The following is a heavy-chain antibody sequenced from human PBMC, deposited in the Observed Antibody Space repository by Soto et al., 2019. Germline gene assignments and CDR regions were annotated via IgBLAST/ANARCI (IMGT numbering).Heavy chain of an antibody. CDR3: ARYPGGATGFDP. CDR2: ISPNRGDA. Sequence: QVQLVQSGAEVKRPGASVTVSCRTSGYTFPTYGVSWVRQAPGQGLEWMGWISPNRGDANSAQNLLGKDTRTTNTATDPAEMGLRSVRTDETSVYCGARYPGGATGFDPWGQGTLVTVFS. D-gene: IGHD1-1*01. CDR1: GYTFPTYG. J-gene: IGHJ5*02. V-gene: IGHV1-18*01.